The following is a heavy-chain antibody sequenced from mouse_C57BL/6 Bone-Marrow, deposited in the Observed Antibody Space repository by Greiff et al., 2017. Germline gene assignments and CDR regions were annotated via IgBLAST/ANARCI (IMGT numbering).Heavy chain of an antibody. V-gene: IGHV1-61*01. Sequence: VQLQQSGAELVRPGSSVKLSCKASGYTFTSYWMDWVKQRPGQGLEWIGNIYPSDSETHYNQKFKGKATLTVDKSSSTAYMQLSSLTSEDSAVXYWARASVIYYGSPWFAYWGQGTLVTVSA. D-gene: IGHD2-1*01. CDR1: GYTFTSYW. CDR2: IYPSDSET. CDR3: ARASVIYYGSPWFAY. J-gene: IGHJ3*01.